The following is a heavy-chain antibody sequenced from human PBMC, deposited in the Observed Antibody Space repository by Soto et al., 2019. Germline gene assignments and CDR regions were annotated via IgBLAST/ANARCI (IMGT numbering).Heavy chain of an antibody. CDR2: IIPILGIA. CDR1: GGTFSSYT. J-gene: IGHJ4*02. CDR3: ARGVGRRGCAELHY. V-gene: IGHV1-69*02. D-gene: IGHD1-1*01. Sequence: QVQLVQSGAEVKKPGSSVKVSCKASGGTFSSYTISWVRQAPGQGLEWMGRIIPILGIANYAQKFQGRVTITADKSTSTAYMELSSLRSEDTAVYYCARGVGRRGCAELHYWGQGTLVTASS.